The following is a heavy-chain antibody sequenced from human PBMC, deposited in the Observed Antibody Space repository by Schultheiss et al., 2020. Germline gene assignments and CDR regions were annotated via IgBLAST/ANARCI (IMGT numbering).Heavy chain of an antibody. CDR2: IYYSGST. CDR1: GGSVSSGSYY. D-gene: IGHD5-18*01. Sequence: SETLSLTCTVSGGSVSSGSYYWSWIRQPPGKGLEWIGYIYYSGSTNYNPSLKSRVTISVDTSKNQFSLKLSSVTAADTAVYYCARWRYSYGYIAYWGQGTLVTVAS. V-gene: IGHV4-61*01. CDR3: ARWRYSYGYIAY. J-gene: IGHJ4*02.